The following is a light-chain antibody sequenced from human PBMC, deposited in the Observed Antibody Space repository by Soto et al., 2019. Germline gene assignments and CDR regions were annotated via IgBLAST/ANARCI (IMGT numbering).Light chain of an antibody. CDR1: QSISSW. V-gene: IGKV1-5*03. Sequence: DIPMTQSPSTLSASVGDRVTITCRASQSISSWLAWYQQKPGKVPKLLIYQAYSLESGVPSRFSGSGSGTEFTLTISSLQPDDFATYYCQQYNSNPLTFGGGTKVEIK. CDR3: QQYNSNPLT. CDR2: QAY. J-gene: IGKJ4*01.